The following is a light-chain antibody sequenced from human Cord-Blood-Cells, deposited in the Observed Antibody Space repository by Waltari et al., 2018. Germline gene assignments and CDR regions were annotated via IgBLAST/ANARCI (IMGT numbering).Light chain of an antibody. CDR2: AAS. V-gene: IGKV1-39*01. Sequence: IQMTQSPSSLSASVGDRVTITCRASQSISSYLNWYQQKPGKAPKLLIYAASSLQSGVPSRFSGSVSGTDFTLTISSLQPEDFATYYCQQSYSTPPWTFGQGTKVEIK. CDR3: QQSYSTPPWT. J-gene: IGKJ1*01. CDR1: QSISSY.